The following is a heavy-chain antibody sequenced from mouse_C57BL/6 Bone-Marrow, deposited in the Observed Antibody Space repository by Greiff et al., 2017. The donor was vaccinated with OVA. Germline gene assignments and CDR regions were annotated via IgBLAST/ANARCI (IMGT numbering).Heavy chain of an antibody. Sequence: QVQLQQSDAELVKPGASVKISCKVSGYTFTDHTIHWMKQRPEQGLEWIGYIYPRDGSTKYNEKFKGKATLTTDKSASPAYMQLNSLTSEDSAVYFCARGAYGNPGYAMDYWGQGTSVTVSS. CDR3: ARGAYGNPGYAMDY. D-gene: IGHD2-1*01. J-gene: IGHJ4*01. CDR2: IYPRDGST. CDR1: GYTFTDHT. V-gene: IGHV1-78*01.